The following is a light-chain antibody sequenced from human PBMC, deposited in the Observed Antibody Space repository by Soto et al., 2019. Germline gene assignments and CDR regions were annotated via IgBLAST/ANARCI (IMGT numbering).Light chain of an antibody. CDR2: EVS. V-gene: IGLV2-8*01. CDR3: SSYGGSSNPVM. Sequence: HSALTQPPSASGSPGQSVTISCTGTSSDIGAYNHVSWYQQHPGRAPRFIIYEVSQRPSGVPDRFSGSKSGSTASLTVSGLQADDEADYYCSSYGGSSNPVMFGGGTKLTVL. CDR1: SSDIGAYNH. J-gene: IGLJ3*02.